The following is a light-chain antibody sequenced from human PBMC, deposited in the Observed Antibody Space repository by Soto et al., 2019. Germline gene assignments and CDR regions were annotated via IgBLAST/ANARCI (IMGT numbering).Light chain of an antibody. CDR1: QSVGNY. V-gene: IGKV3-11*01. Sequence: EVVLPQSPATLSLSPGEGATLSCRASQSVGNYLAWYHQRPGPAPRLLIYDASSRATGIPARFSGSGSGTDVTLTITSLEPEDFAVYYCQQRSNWIFTFGPGTIVDIK. J-gene: IGKJ3*01. CDR3: QQRSNWIFT. CDR2: DAS.